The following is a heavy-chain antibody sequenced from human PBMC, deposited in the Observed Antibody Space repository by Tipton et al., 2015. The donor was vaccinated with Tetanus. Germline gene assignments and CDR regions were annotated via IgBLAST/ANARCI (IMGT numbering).Heavy chain of an antibody. D-gene: IGHD6-6*01. CDR1: GYSFTSHW. Sequence: QLVQSGADVKKPGESLKISCKASGYSFTSHWIGWVRQMPGKGLEWMGMIFPDDSDTRYSPSFQGHVTFSVDKSTSTVYLQWSSLKASDTAMYFCARMYGTSSPFDHWGQGTLVAVSS. J-gene: IGHJ4*02. CDR2: IFPDDSDT. CDR3: ARMYGTSSPFDH. V-gene: IGHV5-51*01.